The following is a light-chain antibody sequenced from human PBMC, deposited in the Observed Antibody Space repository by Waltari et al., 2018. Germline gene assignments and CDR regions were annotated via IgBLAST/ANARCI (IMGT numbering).Light chain of an antibody. V-gene: IGLV8-61*01. CDR2: KGI. CDR3: SMYMGSGVWV. Sequence: QTVVTQEPSFSVSPGGTVTLTCAFSSGSVYSHSYPTWYQQTPGQPPRTLVYKGISRSSGVPDRFSGSILGNTAALTSTGAQADDESDYYCSMYMGSGVWVFGGGTKLTVL. J-gene: IGLJ3*02. CDR1: SGSVYSHSY.